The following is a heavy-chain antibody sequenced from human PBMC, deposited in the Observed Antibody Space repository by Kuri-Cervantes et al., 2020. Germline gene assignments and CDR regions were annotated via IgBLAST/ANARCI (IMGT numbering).Heavy chain of an antibody. CDR1: GFTFSDYY. V-gene: IGHV3-11*04. Sequence: GESLKISCAASGFTFSDYYMSWIRQAPGKGLEWVSYISSSGSTIYYADSVKGRFTISRDNAKNTLYLQMNSLRAEDTAVYYCARGGEVLLWFGAFDPWGQGTLVTVSS. CDR2: ISSSGSTI. D-gene: IGHD3-10*01. CDR3: ARGGEVLLWFGAFDP. J-gene: IGHJ5*02.